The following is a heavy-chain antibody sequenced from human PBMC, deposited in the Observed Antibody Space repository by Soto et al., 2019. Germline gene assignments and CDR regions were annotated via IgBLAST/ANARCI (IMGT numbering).Heavy chain of an antibody. CDR3: ARDYGDYEARAFDI. V-gene: IGHV3-48*03. D-gene: IGHD4-17*01. Sequence: PGGSLRLSCAASGFTFSSYEMNWVRQAPGKGLEWVSYISSSGSTIYYADSVKGRFTISRDNAKNSLYLQMSSLRAKDTAVYYCARDYGDYEARAFDIWGQGTMVTVSS. CDR2: ISSSGSTI. CDR1: GFTFSSYE. J-gene: IGHJ3*02.